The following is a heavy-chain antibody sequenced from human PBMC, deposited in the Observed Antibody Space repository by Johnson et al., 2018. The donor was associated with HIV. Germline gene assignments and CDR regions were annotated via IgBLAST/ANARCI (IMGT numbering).Heavy chain of an antibody. CDR3: ARAISDAFGI. J-gene: IGHJ3*02. Sequence: QVQLVESGGGLVKPGGSLRLSCAASGFGFTDYYTSWIRQAPGKGQESVSYISSSGSILYVADSVKGRLTISRENAKNSLYLQMNSLRAEDTAVYFCARAISDAFGIWGQGTMVTVSP. CDR1: GFGFTDYY. V-gene: IGHV3-11*04. CDR2: ISSSGSIL.